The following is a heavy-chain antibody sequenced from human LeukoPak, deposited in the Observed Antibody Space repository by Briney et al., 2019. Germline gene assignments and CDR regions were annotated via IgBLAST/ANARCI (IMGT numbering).Heavy chain of an antibody. V-gene: IGHV6-1*01. CDR1: GDSVSSKSAG. Sequence: SQTLSLTCAISGDSVSSKSAGWSWIRQSPSRGLEWLGRMYYRSKWYIDYAVSVTSRISINPDTSKNQFSLQLNSVTPEDTAVYYCAKEVDRWFTGGGADYWGQGTLVTVSS. D-gene: IGHD5-12*01. CDR2: MYYRSKWYI. J-gene: IGHJ4*02. CDR3: AKEVDRWFTGGGADY.